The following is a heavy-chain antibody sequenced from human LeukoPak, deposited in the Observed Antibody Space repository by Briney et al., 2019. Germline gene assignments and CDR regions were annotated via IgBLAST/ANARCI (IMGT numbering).Heavy chain of an antibody. CDR2: IIPIFGTA. Sequence: GASVKVSCKASGGTFSSYAISWVRQAPGQGLEWMGGIIPIFGTANYAQKFQGRVTITADESTSTAYMELSSLRSEDTAVYYCASLGGGYQRSISMWYFDYWGQGTLVTVSS. CDR1: GGTFSSYA. J-gene: IGHJ4*02. V-gene: IGHV1-69*13. D-gene: IGHD1-26*01. CDR3: ASLGGGYQRSISMWYFDY.